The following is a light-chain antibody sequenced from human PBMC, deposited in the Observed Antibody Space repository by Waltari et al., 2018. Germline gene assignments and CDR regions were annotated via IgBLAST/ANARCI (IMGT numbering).Light chain of an antibody. V-gene: IGKV3-15*01. CDR3: QQYNNWPPLYT. CDR1: QSVSSN. CDR2: GAS. Sequence: EIVMTQSPATLSVSPGERATLSCRASQSVSSNLAWYQQKPGQAPRLLIYGASTRATGITARFSGSGSGTEFTLTISSLQSEDFVVYYCQQYNNWPPLYTFGQGTKLEIK. J-gene: IGKJ2*01.